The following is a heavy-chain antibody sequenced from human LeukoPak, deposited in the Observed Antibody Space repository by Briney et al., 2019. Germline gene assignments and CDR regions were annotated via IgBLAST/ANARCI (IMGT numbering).Heavy chain of an antibody. CDR2: IDEFGSVT. J-gene: IGHJ4*02. Sequence: PGGSLRLSCAASGFTFSSYWMHWVRQVPGKGLAWVSRIDEFGSVTNSADSVQGRFSISRDNAKNALYLQMNSLRAEDTAVYYCVRAMFGGRDYWGQGTLVTVSS. D-gene: IGHD3-10*02. CDR1: GFTFSSYW. V-gene: IGHV3-74*01. CDR3: VRAMFGGRDY.